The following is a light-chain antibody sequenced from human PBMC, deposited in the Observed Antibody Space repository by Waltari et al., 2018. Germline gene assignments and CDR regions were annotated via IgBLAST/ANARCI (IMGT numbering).Light chain of an antibody. J-gene: IGKJ4*01. CDR3: QQRSNWPLT. CDR1: QSVSGY. Sequence: EIVLTQSPATLSLSPGERATLSCRASQSVSGYLAWYQQKPGQAPRLLIYNTSKRATGSPARFSGSGSGTDFTLTISSLEPEDFAVYYCQQRSNWPLTFGGGTKVEIK. V-gene: IGKV3-11*01. CDR2: NTS.